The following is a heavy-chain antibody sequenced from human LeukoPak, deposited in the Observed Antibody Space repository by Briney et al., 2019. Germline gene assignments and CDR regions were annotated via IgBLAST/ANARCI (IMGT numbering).Heavy chain of an antibody. J-gene: IGHJ4*02. V-gene: IGHV3-7*01. Sequence: GGSLRLSCAASGFTFNKYWMTSVRQAPGKGLEWVANVNQDGTEKYYVDSVKGRFNISRDNAKNSLYLHMNSLRAEDTAVYYCARSKAGGYWGQGTLVIVST. CDR1: GFTFNKYW. D-gene: IGHD3-10*01. CDR3: ARSKAGGY. CDR2: VNQDGTEK.